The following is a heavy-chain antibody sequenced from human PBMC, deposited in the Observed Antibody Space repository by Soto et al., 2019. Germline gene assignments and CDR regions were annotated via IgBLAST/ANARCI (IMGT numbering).Heavy chain of an antibody. D-gene: IGHD3-9*01. CDR3: ARDYDILTGYPQDYYYYGMDV. CDR2: IIPIFGTA. Sequence: VASVKVSCKASGGTFSSYAISWVRQAPGQGLEWMGGIIPIFGTANYAQKFQGRVTITADESTSTAYMELSSLRSEDTAVYYCARDYDILTGYPQDYYYYGMDVWGQGTTVTVSS. J-gene: IGHJ6*02. V-gene: IGHV1-69*13. CDR1: GGTFSSYA.